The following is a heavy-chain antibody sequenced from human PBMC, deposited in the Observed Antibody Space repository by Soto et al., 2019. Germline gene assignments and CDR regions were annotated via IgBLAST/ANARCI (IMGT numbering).Heavy chain of an antibody. Sequence: PGESLKISCQASGYSFSNFWIAWVRQMPGEGLEWLGIIYPDDSDTRYSPSFLGQVTISADKSIKTTYLQWSSLKASDTAIYFCASSVLVTSTMNYFDLRGQGTLVTVSS. CDR3: ASSVLVTSTMNYFDL. J-gene: IGHJ4*02. CDR2: IYPDDSDT. CDR1: GYSFSNFW. D-gene: IGHD2-8*02. V-gene: IGHV5-51*01.